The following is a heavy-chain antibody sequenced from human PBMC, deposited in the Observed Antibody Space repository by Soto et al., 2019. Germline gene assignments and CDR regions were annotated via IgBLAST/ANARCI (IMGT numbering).Heavy chain of an antibody. D-gene: IGHD3-3*01. CDR2: IIPIFGTA. V-gene: IGHV1-69*06. CDR1: GGTFSSYA. CDR3: ARGGRITSFGVGQNWFDL. Sequence: SVKVSCKASGGTFSSYAISWVRQAPGQGLEWMGGIIPIFGTANYAQKFQGRVTITADKSTSTAYMELSSLRSEDTAVYYCARGGRITSFGVGQNWFDLWGQGTLVTVTS. J-gene: IGHJ5*01.